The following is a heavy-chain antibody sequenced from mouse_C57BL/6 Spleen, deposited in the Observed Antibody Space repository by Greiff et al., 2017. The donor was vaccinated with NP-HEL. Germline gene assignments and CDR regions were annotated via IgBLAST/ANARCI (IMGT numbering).Heavy chain of an antibody. CDR3: ARELRLFFDY. Sequence: EVKLVESGGGLVKPGGSLKLSCAASGFTFSDYGLHWVRQAPEKGLAWVAYISSGSSTIYYADTVKGRFTISRDNGKNTLFLQMTSLRAEDTAMYYSARELRLFFDYWGQGTTLTVSS. CDR2: ISSGSSTI. V-gene: IGHV5-17*01. J-gene: IGHJ2*01. CDR1: GFTFSDYG. D-gene: IGHD3-2*02.